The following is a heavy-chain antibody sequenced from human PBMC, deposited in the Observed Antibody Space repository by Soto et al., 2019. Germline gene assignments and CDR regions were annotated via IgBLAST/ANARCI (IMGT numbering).Heavy chain of an antibody. V-gene: IGHV4-39*01. CDR2: IYEGGTT. CDR3: ARRGSGHTFDY. D-gene: IGHD3-10*01. J-gene: IGHJ4*02. CDR1: GASISRTVFT. Sequence: QLQLQESGPGLVKPSKTLSLPCPVSGASISRTVFTWGGTAQPPGQGLEWIGSIYEGGTTFYNSSLKSRVTISADTSKNHFSLKLNSVTAADTAVYFCARRGSGHTFDYWGQGTLVTVSS.